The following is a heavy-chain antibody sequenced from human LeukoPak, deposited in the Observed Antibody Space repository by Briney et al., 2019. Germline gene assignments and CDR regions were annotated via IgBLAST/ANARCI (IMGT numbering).Heavy chain of an antibody. V-gene: IGHV1-69*04. CDR2: IIPILGIA. CDR1: GGTFSSYA. CDR3: ARDAVVAAAMPGSYYYYGMDV. J-gene: IGHJ6*02. Sequence: ASVKVSCKASGGTFSSYAISWVRQAPGQGLEWMGRIIPILGIANYAQKFQGRVTITADKSTSTAYMELSSLRSEDTAVYYCARDAVVAAAMPGSYYYYGMDVWGQGTTVTVSS. D-gene: IGHD2-2*01.